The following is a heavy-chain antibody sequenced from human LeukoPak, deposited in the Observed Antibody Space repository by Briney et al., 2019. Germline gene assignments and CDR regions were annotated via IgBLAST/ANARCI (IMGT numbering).Heavy chain of an antibody. Sequence: PSETLSLTCTVSGGSLSSYYWSWIRQPPGKGLEWIGYIYYSGSTNYNPSLKNRVTISVDTSKNQFSLKLSSVTAAETAVYYCARTAAGFTFDYWGQGTLVTVSS. CDR1: GGSLSSYY. J-gene: IGHJ4*02. V-gene: IGHV4-59*08. CDR3: ARTAAGFTFDY. CDR2: IYYSGST. D-gene: IGHD3-3*01.